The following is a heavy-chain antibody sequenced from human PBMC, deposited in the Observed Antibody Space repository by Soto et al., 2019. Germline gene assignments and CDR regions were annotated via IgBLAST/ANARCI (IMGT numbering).Heavy chain of an antibody. V-gene: IGHV1-18*01. CDR2: ISAYNGNT. J-gene: IGHJ5*02. CDR1: GYTFTSYG. Sequence: ASVKVSCKASGYTFTSYGISWVRQAPGQGLEWMGWISAYNGNTNYAQKLQGRVTMTTDTSTSTAYMELRSLRSDDTAVYYCARQKSLGYCSSTSCRLNWFDPWGQGTLVTVSS. CDR3: ARQKSLGYCSSTSCRLNWFDP. D-gene: IGHD2-2*01.